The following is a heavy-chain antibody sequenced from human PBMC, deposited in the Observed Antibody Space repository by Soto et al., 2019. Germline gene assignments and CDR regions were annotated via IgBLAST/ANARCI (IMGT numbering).Heavy chain of an antibody. D-gene: IGHD3-10*01. J-gene: IGHJ4*02. CDR3: ARDRLGDYGSGTQPLGY. V-gene: IGHV3-33*01. CDR2: IWYDGSNK. CDR1: GFTFSSYG. Sequence: GGSLRLSCAASGFTFSSYGMHWVRQSPGKALECVAVIWYDGSNKYYADSVKGRFTISRDNSRNTLYLQMNSLRAEDTAVYYCARDRLGDYGSGTQPLGYWGQGTLVTVSS.